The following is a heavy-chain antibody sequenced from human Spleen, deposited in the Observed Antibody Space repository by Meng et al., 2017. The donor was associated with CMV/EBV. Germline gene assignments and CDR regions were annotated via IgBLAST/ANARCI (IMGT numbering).Heavy chain of an antibody. Sequence: GESLKISCAASGFTFSSYAMHWVRQAPGKGLEWVAVISYDGSNKYYADSVKGRFTISRDNAKNSLYLQMNSLRDEDTAVYYCVRDTDWGLFDSWGQGTLVTVSS. CDR3: VRDTDWGLFDS. V-gene: IGHV3-30*04. J-gene: IGHJ4*02. CDR2: ISYDGSNK. CDR1: GFTFSSYA. D-gene: IGHD3-9*01.